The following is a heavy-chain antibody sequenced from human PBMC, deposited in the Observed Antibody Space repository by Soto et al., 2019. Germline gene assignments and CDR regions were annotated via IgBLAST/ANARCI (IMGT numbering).Heavy chain of an antibody. V-gene: IGHV1-69*06. CDR2: IIPIFGTA. CDR3: ARGLFPCNLRYYYYGRDV. J-gene: IGHJ6*02. D-gene: IGHD3-10*02. CDR1: GGTFSSYA. Sequence: QVQLVQSGAEVKKPGSSVKVSCKASGGTFSSYAISWVRQAPGQGLEWMGGIIPIFGTANYAQKFQGRVTITSDKSTSTAYMELSSLRSEYTAVYYCARGLFPCNLRYYYYGRDVWGQGTTVTVSS.